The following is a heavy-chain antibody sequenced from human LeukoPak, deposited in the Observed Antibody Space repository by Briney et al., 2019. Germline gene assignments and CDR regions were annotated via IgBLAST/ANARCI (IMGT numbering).Heavy chain of an antibody. CDR3: AVDYSSSWYYFDY. CDR1: GGSISSYY. J-gene: IGHJ4*02. CDR2: IQYSGST. Sequence: SETLSLTCTVSGGSISSYYWSWIRQPPGKGLEWIGYIQYSGSTNYNPSLKSRVTISVDTSKNQFSLRLSSVTAADTAVYYCAVDYSSSWYYFDYWGQGTLVTVSS. D-gene: IGHD6-13*01. V-gene: IGHV4-59*01.